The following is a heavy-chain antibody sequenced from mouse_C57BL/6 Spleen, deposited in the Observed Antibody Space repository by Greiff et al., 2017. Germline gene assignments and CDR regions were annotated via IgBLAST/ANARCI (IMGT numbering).Heavy chain of an antibody. J-gene: IGHJ1*03. CDR3: ARGYSNPYWYFDV. CDR1: GYSFTDYN. V-gene: IGHV1-39*01. D-gene: IGHD2-5*01. CDR2: INPNYGTT. Sequence: EVQLQQSGPELVKPGASVKISCKASGYSFTDYNMNWVKQSNGKSLEWIGVINPNYGTTSYNQKFKGKATLPVDQSSSTAYMQLNSLTSDDTAVYYCARGYSNPYWYFDVWGTGTTVTVSS.